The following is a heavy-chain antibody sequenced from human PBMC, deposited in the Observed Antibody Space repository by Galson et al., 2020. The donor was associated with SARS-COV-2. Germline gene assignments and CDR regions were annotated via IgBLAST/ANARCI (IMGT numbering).Heavy chain of an antibody. Sequence: SETLSPTCPVSGHSISSGYYWGWIRQPPGKGLEWIGNIYHNGNTYYNPSLKSRVTISVDTSKNQFSLKLSSVTAADTALYYCARDMATGIIDYWGQGTLVTVSS. D-gene: IGHD5-12*01. CDR2: IYHNGNT. CDR3: ARDMATGIIDY. J-gene: IGHJ4*02. CDR1: GHSISSGYY. V-gene: IGHV4-38-2*02.